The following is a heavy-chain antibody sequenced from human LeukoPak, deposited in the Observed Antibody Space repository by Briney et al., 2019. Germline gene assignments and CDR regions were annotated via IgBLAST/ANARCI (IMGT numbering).Heavy chain of an antibody. J-gene: IGHJ6*03. V-gene: IGHV4-38-2*02. Sequence: SETLSLTCTVSGGSINSYYWGWIRQPPGKGLEWIGSIYHSGSTYYNPSLKSRVTISVDTSKDQFSLKLSSVTAADTAVYYCARLGDYDLWSGYWGTGGMDVWGKGTTVTVSS. CDR1: GGSINSYY. CDR3: ARLGDYDLWSGYWGTGGMDV. CDR2: IYHSGST. D-gene: IGHD3-3*01.